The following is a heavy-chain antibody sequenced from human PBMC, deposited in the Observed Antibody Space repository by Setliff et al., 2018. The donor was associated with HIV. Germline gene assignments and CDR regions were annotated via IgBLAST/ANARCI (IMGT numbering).Heavy chain of an antibody. V-gene: IGHV4-59*08. CDR3: ARGPRPVDVDYYYMDV. CDR1: GDSISNYY. CDR2: VSSSGTT. J-gene: IGHJ6*03. Sequence: LSLTCTVSGDSISNYYWSWIRQPPGKGLEWLGYVSSSGTTNYNPSLESRLTISVDTSKNQVSLKLTSVTAADTAVYYCARGPRPVDVDYYYMDVWGKGTTVTVSS.